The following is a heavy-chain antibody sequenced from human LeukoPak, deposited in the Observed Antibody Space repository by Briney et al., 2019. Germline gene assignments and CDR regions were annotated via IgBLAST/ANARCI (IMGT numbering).Heavy chain of an antibody. CDR3: ARGAVANVNFDY. CDR2: IYYSGST. D-gene: IGHD6-19*01. J-gene: IGHJ4*02. V-gene: IGHV4-59*01. CDR1: GGSISSYY. Sequence: ASETLSLTCTVSGGSISSYYWSWIWQPPGKGLEWIGYIYYSGSTNYNPSLKSRVTISVDTSKNQFSLKLSSVTAADTAVHYCARGAVANVNFDYWGQGTLVTVSS.